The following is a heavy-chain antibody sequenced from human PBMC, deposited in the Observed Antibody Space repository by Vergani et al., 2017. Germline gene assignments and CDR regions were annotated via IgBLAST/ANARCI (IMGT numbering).Heavy chain of an antibody. Sequence: EVQLLESGGGLVQPGGSLRLSCAAFGFTFSSYAMSWVRQAPGKGLEWVSAISGSGGSTYYADSVKGRFTISRDNSKYTLYLQMNSLRAEDTAVYYCAKGSGDDVGPPFDCCNQGTLVTVSS. CDR3: AKGSGDDVGPPFDC. V-gene: IGHV3-23*01. D-gene: IGHD3-10*01. J-gene: IGHJ4*02. CDR2: ISGSGGST. CDR1: GFTFSSYA.